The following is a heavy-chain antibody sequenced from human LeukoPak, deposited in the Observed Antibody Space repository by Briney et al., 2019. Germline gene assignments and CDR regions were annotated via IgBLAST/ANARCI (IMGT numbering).Heavy chain of an antibody. CDR3: ARGWADYYFDY. V-gene: IGHV3-48*01. CDR2: ISSGSSTI. Sequence: GGSLRLSCAASGFTFSGYSMNWVRQAPGKGLEWVTYISSGSSTIYYADSVRGRFTISRDNAKTSLYLHVHSLRAEATAVYYCARGWADYYFDYWSQGTLVTVSS. CDR1: GFTFSGYS. D-gene: IGHD2-21*02. J-gene: IGHJ4*02.